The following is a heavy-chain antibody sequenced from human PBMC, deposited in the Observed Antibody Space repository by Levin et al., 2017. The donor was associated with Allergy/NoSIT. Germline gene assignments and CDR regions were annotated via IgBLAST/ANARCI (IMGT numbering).Heavy chain of an antibody. J-gene: IGHJ4*02. D-gene: IGHD1-1*01. Sequence: GGSLRLSCAASGFTFNSHAMHWVRQAPGKGLEWVAFISYDATTKTYADSVKGRFTFSRDNSKNTLYLQMNSLRPEDTAVYYCARDMSERYTADYWGQGTLVTVSS. CDR3: ARDMSERYTADY. CDR1: GFTFNSHA. V-gene: IGHV3-30*04. CDR2: ISYDATTK.